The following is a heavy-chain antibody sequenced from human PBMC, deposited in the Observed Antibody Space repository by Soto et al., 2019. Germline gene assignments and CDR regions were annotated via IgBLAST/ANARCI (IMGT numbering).Heavy chain of an antibody. CDR2: IYYSGST. CDR1: GGSLSSYY. CDR3: ARSPSMVRGVIMDY. J-gene: IGHJ4*02. D-gene: IGHD3-10*01. Sequence: PSETLSLTCTVSGGSLSSYYWNWIRQPPGKELEWIRYIYYSGSTNYNPSFKSRVTISVDTSKNQFSLKLSSMTAADAAVYYCARSPSMVRGVIMDYWGQGTLVTVS. V-gene: IGHV4-59*08.